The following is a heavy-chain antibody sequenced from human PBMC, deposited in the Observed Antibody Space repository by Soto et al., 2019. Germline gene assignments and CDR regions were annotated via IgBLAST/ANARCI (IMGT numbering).Heavy chain of an antibody. CDR1: GGTFSSYT. CDR2: IIPILGIA. CDR3: ARSGGSTRDPFDY. D-gene: IGHD2-15*01. J-gene: IGHJ4*02. V-gene: IGHV1-69*02. Sequence: QVQLVQSGAEVKKPGSSVKVSCKASGGTFSSYTISWVRQAPGQGLEWMGRIIPILGIANYAQKFQGRVTITADKSTSTAYMELSSLRSEDTAVYYCARSGGSTRDPFDYWGQGTLVTVSS.